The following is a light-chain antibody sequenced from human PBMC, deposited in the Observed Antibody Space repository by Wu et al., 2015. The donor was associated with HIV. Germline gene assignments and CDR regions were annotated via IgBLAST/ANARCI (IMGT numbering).Light chain of an antibody. V-gene: IGKV3-20*01. CDR3: QQYGSSPWT. CDR2: DAS. Sequence: ELGMTQSPATLSVSPGDGATLPCRASQSISTDLAWYQQKSGQAPRLLIYDASNRATGIPDRFSDSGSGTDFTLTISRLEPEDFAVYYCQQYGSSPWTFGQGTKVEIK. J-gene: IGKJ1*01. CDR1: QSISTD.